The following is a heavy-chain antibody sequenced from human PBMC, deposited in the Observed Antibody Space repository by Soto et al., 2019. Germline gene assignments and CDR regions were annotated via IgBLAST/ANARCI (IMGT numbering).Heavy chain of an antibody. Sequence: QVQLQQWGAGLLKPSETLSLTCAVYGGSFSGYYWSWIRQPPGKGLEWIGEINHSGSTNYNPSLKSRVTISVDTSKNQFSLKLSSVTAADTAVYYCARRGVAYYDILTGYPTLYYFDYWGQGTLVTVSS. CDR2: INHSGST. D-gene: IGHD3-9*01. CDR1: GGSFSGYY. V-gene: IGHV4-34*01. CDR3: ARRGVAYYDILTGYPTLYYFDY. J-gene: IGHJ4*02.